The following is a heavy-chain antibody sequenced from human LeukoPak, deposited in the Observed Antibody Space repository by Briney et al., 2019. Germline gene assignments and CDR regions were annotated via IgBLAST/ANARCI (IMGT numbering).Heavy chain of an antibody. D-gene: IGHD3-9*01. V-gene: IGHV3-23*01. CDR2: ISGSGGST. Sequence: GGPLRLSCAASGFTFSSYAMSWVRQAPGKGLEWVSDISGSGGSTYYADSVKGRFTISRDNSKNTLYLQMNSLRAEDTAVYYCAKDRFARYFDHPDCWGQGTLVTVSS. CDR3: AKDRFARYFDHPDC. CDR1: GFTFSSYA. J-gene: IGHJ4*02.